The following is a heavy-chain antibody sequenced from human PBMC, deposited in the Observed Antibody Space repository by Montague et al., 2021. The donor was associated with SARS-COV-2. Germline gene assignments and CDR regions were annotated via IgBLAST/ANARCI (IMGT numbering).Heavy chain of an antibody. Sequence: SLRLSCAASGFTSSSYAMSWVRQAPGKGLEWVSAISGSGGSTYYADSVKGRFTISRDNSKNTLYVQMNSPRAEDTAVYYCAKLTTGYSYGTGDYWGQGTLVTVSS. J-gene: IGHJ4*02. CDR1: GFTSSSYA. CDR2: ISGSGGST. V-gene: IGHV3-23*01. D-gene: IGHD5-18*01. CDR3: AKLTTGYSYGTGDY.